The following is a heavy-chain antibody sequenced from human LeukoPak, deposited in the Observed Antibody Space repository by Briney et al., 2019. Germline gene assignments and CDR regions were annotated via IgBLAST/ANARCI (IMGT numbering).Heavy chain of an antibody. CDR2: IYHSGRT. J-gene: IGHJ5*02. Sequence: SETLSLTCTVSGYSISSGYYWGWIRQPPGKGLEWIGNIYHSGRTYYSPSLKSRVTISVDTSKNQFSLKLSSVPAADTAVYYCAREGLNMVRGVIPKEAWGWFDPWGQGTLVTVSS. D-gene: IGHD3-10*01. CDR1: GYSISSGYY. CDR3: AREGLNMVRGVIPKEAWGWFDP. V-gene: IGHV4-38-2*02.